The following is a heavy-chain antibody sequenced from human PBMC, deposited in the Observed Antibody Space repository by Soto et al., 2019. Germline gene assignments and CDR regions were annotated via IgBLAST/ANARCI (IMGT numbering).Heavy chain of an antibody. CDR2: INPSGGST. Sequence: QVQLVQSGAEVAKPGASVKVSCKASGYTFTSYYMHWVRQAPGQGLEWMGIINPSGGSTSYAQKFQGRGTMTRDTATSTVYMDLSSLRSEDTAVYYCASSSGVSWTNYWGQGTLVTVSS. V-gene: IGHV1-46*01. J-gene: IGHJ4*02. D-gene: IGHD2-15*01. CDR3: ASSSGVSWTNY. CDR1: GYTFTSYY.